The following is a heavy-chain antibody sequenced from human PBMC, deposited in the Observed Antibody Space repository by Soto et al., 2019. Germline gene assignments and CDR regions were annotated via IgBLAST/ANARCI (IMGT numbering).Heavy chain of an antibody. J-gene: IGHJ4*02. Sequence: ASVKVSCKASCYTFTSYGISWVRQAPGLGLEWMGWINVYNGKTNYAQKFQARVTMTTDTSTNSVYMELRSLRSDDTAVYYCARGPDPTYFDYWGQGTLVTVSS. V-gene: IGHV1-18*01. CDR2: INVYNGKT. CDR3: ARGPDPTYFDY. CDR1: CYTFTSYG.